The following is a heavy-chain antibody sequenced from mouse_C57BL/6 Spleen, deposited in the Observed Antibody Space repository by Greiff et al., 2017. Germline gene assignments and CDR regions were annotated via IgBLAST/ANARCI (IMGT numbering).Heavy chain of an antibody. CDR1: GFTFSSYA. D-gene: IGHD1-1*01. J-gene: IGHJ3*01. Sequence: EVQGVESGGGLVKPGGSLKLSCAASGFTFSSYAMSWVRQTPEKRLEWVATISDGGSYTYYPDNVKGRFTISRDNAKNNLYLQMSHLKSEDTAMYYCARGGDYYGSSGFAYGGQGTLVTVSA. CDR3: ARGGDYYGSSGFAY. CDR2: ISDGGSYT. V-gene: IGHV5-4*01.